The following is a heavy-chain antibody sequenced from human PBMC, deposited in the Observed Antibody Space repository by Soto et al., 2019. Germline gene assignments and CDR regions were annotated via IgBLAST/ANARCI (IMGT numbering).Heavy chain of an antibody. Sequence: GGSLRLSCAASGFIFNRFGMHWVRQAPGKGLEWVAVISYDGNNKYYADSVKGRFTISRDNSKNTLYLQMNSLRAEDTAVYYCAKDRMTMIVVAPFDYWGQGTLVTVSS. V-gene: IGHV3-30*18. J-gene: IGHJ4*02. CDR3: AKDRMTMIVVAPFDY. D-gene: IGHD3-22*01. CDR2: ISYDGNNK. CDR1: GFIFNRFG.